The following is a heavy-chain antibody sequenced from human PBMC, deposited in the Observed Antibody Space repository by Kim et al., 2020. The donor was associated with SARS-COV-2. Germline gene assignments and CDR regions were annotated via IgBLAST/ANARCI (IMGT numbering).Heavy chain of an antibody. D-gene: IGHD3-10*01. V-gene: IGHV3-33*01. J-gene: IGHJ4*01. Sequence: YADSVKGRFPVSRDNSKTTVYLQLNNLRAEDTAVYYCARELYVSGSSLDYWGQGTLVTVAS. CDR3: ARELYVSGSSLDY.